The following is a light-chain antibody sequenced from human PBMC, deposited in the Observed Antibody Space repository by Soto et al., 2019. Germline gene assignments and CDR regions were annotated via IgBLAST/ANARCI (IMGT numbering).Light chain of an antibody. CDR2: DAS. Sequence: DIQMTQSPSSLSASVGDRFTITFQASQDIKNYLNWYQQKSGKAPKLLIYDASDLETGVPSRFSGSGSGTEFTLTISSLQPDDFATYYCQQYNSYSQTFGQGTKVDIK. V-gene: IGKV1-33*01. CDR3: QQYNSYSQT. J-gene: IGKJ1*01. CDR1: QDIKNY.